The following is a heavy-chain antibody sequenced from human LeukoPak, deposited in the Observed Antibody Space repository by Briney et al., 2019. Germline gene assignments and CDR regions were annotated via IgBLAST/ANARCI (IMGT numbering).Heavy chain of an antibody. J-gene: IGHJ4*02. CDR1: GYTFTRYG. D-gene: IGHD3-16*02. Sequence: ASVKVSCKASGYTFTRYGLSWVRQAPGQGLEWMGWISAYNGNTNYAQKLQGRVTMTTDTSTSTAYMELRRLRSDDTAVYYCARSSGSYRDRYQPFDYGGQGTLVTVSS. CDR2: ISAYNGNT. CDR3: ARSSGSYRDRYQPFDY. V-gene: IGHV1-18*01.